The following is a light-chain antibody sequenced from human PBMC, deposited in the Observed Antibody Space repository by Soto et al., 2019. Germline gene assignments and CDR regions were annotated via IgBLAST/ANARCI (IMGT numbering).Light chain of an antibody. V-gene: IGLV2-14*01. CDR3: SSYTSSYTGV. CDR1: ISDIGDYNY. J-gene: IGLJ3*02. CDR2: EVS. Sequence: QSALTQPASLSGSPGQSITISCTGTISDIGDYNYVSWYQQHPGKAPKLMIYEVSNRPSGVSNRFSGSKSGNTASLTISGLQAEDEADYYCSSYTSSYTGVFGGGTKVTVL.